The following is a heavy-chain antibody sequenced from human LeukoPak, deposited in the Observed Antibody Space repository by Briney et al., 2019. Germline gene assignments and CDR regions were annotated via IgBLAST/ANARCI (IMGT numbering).Heavy chain of an antibody. Sequence: GGSLRLSCAASGFTFSSYAMSWVRQAPGKGLEWVSYISSSSSTIYYADSVKGRFTISRDNAKNSLFLQMNSLRAVDTAVYYCATSGGSYYAYWGQGTLVTVSS. CDR2: ISSSSSTI. J-gene: IGHJ4*02. V-gene: IGHV3-48*01. CDR1: GFTFSSYA. D-gene: IGHD1-26*01. CDR3: ATSGGSYYAY.